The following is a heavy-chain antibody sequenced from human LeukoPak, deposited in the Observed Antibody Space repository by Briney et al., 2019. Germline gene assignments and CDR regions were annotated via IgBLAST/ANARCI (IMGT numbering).Heavy chain of an antibody. Sequence: SETLSLTCTVSGGSISSYYWSWIRQPPGTGLEWIGYIYYSGSTNYNPSLKSRVTISVDTSKNQFSLKLSSVTAADTAVYYCARGEYSYAAAFDIWGQGTMVTVSS. CDR1: GGSISSYY. V-gene: IGHV4-59*01. CDR2: IYYSGST. CDR3: ARGEYSYAAAFDI. D-gene: IGHD5-18*01. J-gene: IGHJ3*02.